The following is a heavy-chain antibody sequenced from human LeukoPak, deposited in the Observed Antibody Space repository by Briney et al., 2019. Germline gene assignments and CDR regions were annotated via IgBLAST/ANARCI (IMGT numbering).Heavy chain of an antibody. D-gene: IGHD6-13*01. J-gene: IGHJ4*02. V-gene: IGHV5-51*01. Sequence: GESLKISCKGSGYSFTNYWIGWVRQMPGKGLEGMGIIYPGDSDTRYSPSFQGQVTISADKSISTAYLQWSSLKASDTAMYYCARHYASHSSWSDYWGQGTLVTVSS. CDR3: ARHYASHSSWSDY. CDR1: GYSFTNYW. CDR2: IYPGDSDT.